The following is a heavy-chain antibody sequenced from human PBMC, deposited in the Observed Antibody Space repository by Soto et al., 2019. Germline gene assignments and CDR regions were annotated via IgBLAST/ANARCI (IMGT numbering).Heavy chain of an antibody. CDR1: GFTVSSNY. CDR3: ASSLWFGELTISYYYYGMDV. CDR2: IYSGGST. Sequence: EVQLVETGGGLIQPGGSLRLSCAASGFTVSSNYMSWVRHSPGKGLEWVSVIYSGGSTYYADSVKGRFTISRDNYKNTLYLQMNSLRAEDTAVYYCASSLWFGELTISYYYYGMDVWGPGTTVTVSS. V-gene: IGHV3-53*02. D-gene: IGHD3-10*01. J-gene: IGHJ6*02.